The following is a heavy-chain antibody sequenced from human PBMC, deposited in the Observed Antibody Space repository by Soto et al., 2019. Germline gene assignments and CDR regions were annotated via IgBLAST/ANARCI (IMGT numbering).Heavy chain of an antibody. J-gene: IGHJ5*02. Sequence: ASVKVSCKASGYTFTSYGISWVRQAPGQGLEWMGWISAYNGNTNYAQKLQGRVTMTTDTSTSTAYMELRSLRSDDTAVYYCARVVYNWNLEMGWFDPWGQGTLVTVSS. V-gene: IGHV1-18*01. CDR3: ARVVYNWNLEMGWFDP. CDR2: ISAYNGNT. D-gene: IGHD1-7*01. CDR1: GYTFTSYG.